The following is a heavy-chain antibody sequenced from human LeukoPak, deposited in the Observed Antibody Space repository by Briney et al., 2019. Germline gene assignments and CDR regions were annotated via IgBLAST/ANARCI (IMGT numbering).Heavy chain of an antibody. Sequence: GGSLRLSCVASGFSFSSYEMNWVRQAPGKGLEWVSYISSSGSTIYYADSVKGRFTISRDNAKNSLYLQMNSLRAEDTAVYYCASSYWYFDLWGRGTLVTVSS. CDR1: GFSFSSYE. CDR3: ASSYWYFDL. CDR2: ISSSGSTI. V-gene: IGHV3-48*03. J-gene: IGHJ2*01.